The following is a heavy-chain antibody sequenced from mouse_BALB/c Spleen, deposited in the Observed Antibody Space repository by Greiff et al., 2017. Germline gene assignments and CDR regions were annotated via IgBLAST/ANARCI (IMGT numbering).Heavy chain of an antibody. CDR3: ARERDYDVSAWFAY. V-gene: IGHV1S29*02. Sequence: VQLKESGPELVKPGASVKISCKASGYTFTDYNMHWVKQSHGKSLEWIGYIYPYNGGTGYNQKFKSKATLTVDNSSSTAYMELRSLTSEDSAVYYCARERDYDVSAWFAYWGQGTLVTVSA. D-gene: IGHD2-4*01. CDR2: IYPYNGGT. CDR1: GYTFTDYN. J-gene: IGHJ3*01.